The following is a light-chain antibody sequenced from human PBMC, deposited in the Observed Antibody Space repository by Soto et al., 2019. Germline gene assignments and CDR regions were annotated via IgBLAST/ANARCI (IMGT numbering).Light chain of an antibody. Sequence: DIQMTQYPSSVSATIRDTVTITCRASQDINVYLNWYQQKPGEVPKLLIYSASTLHSGVPSRFTGSGSETDSTLTIRSLQPEDFATYYCQHGYGAPYSFGQGTKVDIK. V-gene: IGKV1-39*01. CDR1: QDINVY. J-gene: IGKJ1*01. CDR2: SAS. CDR3: QHGYGAPYS.